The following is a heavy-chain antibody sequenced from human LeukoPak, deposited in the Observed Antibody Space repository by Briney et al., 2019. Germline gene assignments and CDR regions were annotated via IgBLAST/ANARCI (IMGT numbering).Heavy chain of an antibody. CDR3: AKVESVTAMASDY. Sequence: AGGSLRLSCAASGFTFSSYGMHWVRQAPGKGLEWVAFIRYDGSNKYYADSVKGRFTISRDNSKNTLYLQMDSLRAEDTAVYYCAKVESVTAMASDYWGQGTLVTVSS. D-gene: IGHD5-18*01. CDR1: GFTFSSYG. V-gene: IGHV3-30*02. CDR2: IRYDGSNK. J-gene: IGHJ4*02.